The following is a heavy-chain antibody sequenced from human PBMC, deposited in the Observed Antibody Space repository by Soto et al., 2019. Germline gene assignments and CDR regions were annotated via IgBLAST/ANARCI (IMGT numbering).Heavy chain of an antibody. V-gene: IGHV1-18*01. CDR1: GYTFSSYF. CDR3: ARDLPQVDY. J-gene: IGHJ4*02. CDR2: ISAYNGNT. Sequence: QVQLVQSGAEVKKPGASVKVSCKASGYTFSSYFISWVRQAPGQGLEWMGWISAYNGNTNYAQNLQGTVTMTTDTTTSTAYMQLRSVRSDDTAVYYCARDLPQVDYWGQGTLVTVSS.